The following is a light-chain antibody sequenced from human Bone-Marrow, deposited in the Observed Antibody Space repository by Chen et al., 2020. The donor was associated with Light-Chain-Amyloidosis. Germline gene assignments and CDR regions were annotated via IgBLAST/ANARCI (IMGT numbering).Light chain of an antibody. Sequence: SYVLTQTSSGSVAPGQTARNACGGNNIGATSVHWYQQTPGQAPLLVVYDDSDRPSGIPERLSGSNSGNTATLTITRVEAADEADYYCQVWDRSSDRPVFGGGTKLTVL. J-gene: IGLJ3*02. CDR3: QVWDRSSDRPV. V-gene: IGLV3-21*02. CDR1: NIGATS. CDR2: DDS.